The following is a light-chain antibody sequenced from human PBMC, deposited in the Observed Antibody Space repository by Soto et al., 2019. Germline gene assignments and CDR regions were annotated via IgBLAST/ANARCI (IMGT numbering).Light chain of an antibody. CDR2: DAS. V-gene: IGKV3-15*01. CDR3: QQYNNWPLT. Sequence: EIVMTQSPATLSVSPGERATLSCRASQSVSSNLAWYQQKPGQAPRLLIYDASTRATGIPARFSGSGSGTEFTLTISSLQSEDFAVYYFQQYNNWPLTFGGGTNVEIK. J-gene: IGKJ4*01. CDR1: QSVSSN.